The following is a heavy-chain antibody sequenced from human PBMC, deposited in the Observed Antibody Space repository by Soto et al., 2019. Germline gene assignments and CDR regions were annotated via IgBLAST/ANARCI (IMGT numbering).Heavy chain of an antibody. J-gene: IGHJ4*02. D-gene: IGHD3-10*01. CDR3: ARAGAALVRGSIGGVDY. V-gene: IGHV4-34*01. CDR1: GGAFNGYY. CDR2: INHSGTV. Sequence: QVHLQQWGAGLLKPSETLSLTCAVNGGAFNGYYWTWIRQSPGKGLQWIGEINHSGTVDYNPSLKSRVTFSIHTSKKQFSLTLTSVTAADTAVYYCARAGAALVRGSIGGVDYWGQGTLVTVSS.